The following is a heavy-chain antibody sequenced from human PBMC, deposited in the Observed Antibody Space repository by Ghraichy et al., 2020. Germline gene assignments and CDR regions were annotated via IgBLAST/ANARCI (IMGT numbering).Heavy chain of an antibody. CDR2: IRSKANNYAT. CDR1: GFTFSGSA. D-gene: IGHD6-19*01. J-gene: IGHJ4*02. Sequence: KVSCAASGFTFSGSAMHWVRQASGKGLEWVGRIRSKANNYATAYVASVKGRFTISRDDSKNTAYLQLNSLKTEDTAVYYCTSAGYSSGYPFDYWGQGTLVTVSS. V-gene: IGHV3-73*01. CDR3: TSAGYSSGYPFDY.